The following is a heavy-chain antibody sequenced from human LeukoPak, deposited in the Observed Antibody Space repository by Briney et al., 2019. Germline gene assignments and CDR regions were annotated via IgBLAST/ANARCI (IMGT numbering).Heavy chain of an antibody. D-gene: IGHD4-23*01. V-gene: IGHV5-51*01. CDR3: ARLTAVVTFDY. CDR1: GYTFTKHW. Sequence: GESLKISCKTSGYTFTKHWIGWVRQMPGKGLEWVGVIYPSDSDTRYSPSFQGQVTISADKSISTAYLQWRSLKVSDSAMYYCARLTAVVTFDYWGQGTLVTVSS. J-gene: IGHJ4*02. CDR2: IYPSDSDT.